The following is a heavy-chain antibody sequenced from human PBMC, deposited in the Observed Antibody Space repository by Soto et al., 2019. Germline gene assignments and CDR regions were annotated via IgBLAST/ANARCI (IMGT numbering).Heavy chain of an antibody. V-gene: IGHV6-1*01. Sequence: QVQLQQSGPGLVKPSQTLSLTCAISGDSVSSNSAAWNWIRQSPSRGLEWLGRTYYRSKWYNDYAVCVKSRITINPDTSKNQFSLQLNSVTPEDTAVYYCARDPSGSGWYRRGGGNWFDPWGQGTLVTVSS. J-gene: IGHJ5*02. CDR2: TYYRSKWYN. D-gene: IGHD6-19*01. CDR1: GDSVSSNSAA. CDR3: ARDPSGSGWYRRGGGNWFDP.